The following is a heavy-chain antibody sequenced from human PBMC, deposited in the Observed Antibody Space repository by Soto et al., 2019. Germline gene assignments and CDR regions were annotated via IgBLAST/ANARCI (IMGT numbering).Heavy chain of an antibody. V-gene: IGHV4-39*01. J-gene: IGHJ6*02. CDR2: IYYSGST. CDR1: GGSISSSSYY. Sequence: PETLSLTCTVSGGSISSSSYYWGWIRQPPGKGLEWIGSIYYSGSTYYNPSLKSRVTISVDTSKNQFSLKLSSVTAADTAVYYCARLLRHNYYGMDVWGQGTTLTVS. D-gene: IGHD5-12*01. CDR3: ARLLRHNYYGMDV.